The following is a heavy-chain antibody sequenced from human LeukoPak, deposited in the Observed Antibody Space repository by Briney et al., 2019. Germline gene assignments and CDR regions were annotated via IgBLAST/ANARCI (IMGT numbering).Heavy chain of an antibody. CDR1: GYTFTSYD. CDR2: MNPNSGNT. D-gene: IGHD6-6*01. V-gene: IGHV1-8*01. J-gene: IGHJ6*02. CDR3: ARKSIAAHPRANYYGMDV. Sequence: ASVKVSCKASGYTFTSYDINWVRQATGQGLEWMGWMNPNSGNTGYAQKFQGRVTMTRNTSISTAYMELSSLRSEDTAVYYCARKSIAAHPRANYYGMDVWGQGTTVTVSS.